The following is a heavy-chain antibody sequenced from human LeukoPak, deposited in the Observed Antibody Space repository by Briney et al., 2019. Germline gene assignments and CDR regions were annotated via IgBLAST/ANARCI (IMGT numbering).Heavy chain of an antibody. D-gene: IGHD3-3*01. CDR1: GYTFTSYD. CDR2: MNPNSGNT. CDR3: ARALYDFWSGYYPGGY. Sequence: GAPVKVSCKASGYTFTSYDINWVRQATGQGLEWMGWMNPNSGNTGYAQKFQGRVTMTRNTSISTAYMELSSLRSEDTAVYYCARALYDFWSGYYPGGYWGQGTLVTVSS. V-gene: IGHV1-8*01. J-gene: IGHJ4*02.